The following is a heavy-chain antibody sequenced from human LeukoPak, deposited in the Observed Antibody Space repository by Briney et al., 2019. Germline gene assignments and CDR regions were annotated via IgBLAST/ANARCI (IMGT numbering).Heavy chain of an antibody. D-gene: IGHD3-9*01. V-gene: IGHV3-23*01. CDR1: GFTFSSYA. CDR3: AKAGYINYYAYYHMDV. J-gene: IGHJ6*03. CDR2: ISGSGGST. Sequence: PGGSLRLSCVASGFTFSSYAMSWVRQAPGKGLEWVSSISGSGGSTYYADSVKGRFTISRDNSKSTLYLQMNSLRAGDTALYYCAKAGYINYYAYYHMDVWGKGTTVTVSS.